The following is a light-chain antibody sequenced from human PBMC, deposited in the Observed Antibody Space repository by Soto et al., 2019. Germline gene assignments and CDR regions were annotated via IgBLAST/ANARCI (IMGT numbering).Light chain of an antibody. CDR3: CSYAGSYSYV. CDR1: NSDVGGYKY. V-gene: IGLV2-11*01. Sequence: QSALTQPRSVSGSPGQSVTISCTGTNSDVGGYKYVSWYQQYPGKAPKLMIYDVSKRPSGVPDRFSGSKSVNPASLTISGLQAEDEADYFCCSYAGSYSYVFGTGTKVTVL. CDR2: DVS. J-gene: IGLJ1*01.